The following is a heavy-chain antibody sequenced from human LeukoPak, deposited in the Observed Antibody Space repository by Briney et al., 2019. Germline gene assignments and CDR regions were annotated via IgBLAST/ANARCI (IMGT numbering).Heavy chain of an antibody. CDR1: GGTFSSYA. D-gene: IGHD1-20*01. V-gene: IGHV1-69*04. CDR3: ASAYSLTGTYDY. Sequence: SVKVSCKASGGTFSSYAISWVRQAPGQGLEWMGRIIPILGIANYAQKFQGRVTITADKSTSTAYMELSSLRSEDTAVYYCASAYSLTGTYDYWGQGTLVTVSS. J-gene: IGHJ4*02. CDR2: IIPILGIA.